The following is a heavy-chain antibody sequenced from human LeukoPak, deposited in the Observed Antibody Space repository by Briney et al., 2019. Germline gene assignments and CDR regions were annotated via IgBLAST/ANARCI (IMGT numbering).Heavy chain of an antibody. J-gene: IGHJ4*02. Sequence: GRSLRLSCAASGFTFSSYAMHWVRQAPGKGLEWVAVISYDGSNKYYADSVKGRFTISRDNSKNTLYLQMNSLRAEDTAVYYCAKDRVPGIAAAGLNDYWGQGTLVTVSS. CDR1: GFTFSSYA. CDR3: AKDRVPGIAAAGLNDY. D-gene: IGHD6-13*01. V-gene: IGHV3-30*04. CDR2: ISYDGSNK.